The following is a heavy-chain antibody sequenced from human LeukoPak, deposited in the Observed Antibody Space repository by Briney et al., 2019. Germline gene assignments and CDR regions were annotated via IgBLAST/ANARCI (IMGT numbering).Heavy chain of an antibody. CDR2: IKPDGSDK. J-gene: IGHJ4*02. Sequence: GGSLRLSCEGSGFTFSTSWMDWVRQAPGKGLQWVANIKPDGSDKYYAESVRGRFTISRDNAKNSLYLQMNSLRDEDTAVYYCARIGEAGYYGYWGQGTLVTVSS. CDR3: ARIGEAGYYGY. D-gene: IGHD3-22*01. CDR1: GFTFSTSW. V-gene: IGHV3-7*02.